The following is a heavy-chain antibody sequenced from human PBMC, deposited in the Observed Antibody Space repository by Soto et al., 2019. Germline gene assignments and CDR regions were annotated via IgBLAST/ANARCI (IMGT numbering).Heavy chain of an antibody. D-gene: IGHD3-10*01. Sequence: PGESLKISCQGSGYSFSSYWIGWVRQMPGKGLEWMGIIYPGDSDIKYSPSFQGQVTISADESNSTVYLQWSNLKASDTAMYYCARSNYRNWFYNRDVWGQGTTVTVSS. CDR3: ARSNYRNWFYNRDV. J-gene: IGHJ6*02. CDR2: IYPGDSDI. CDR1: GYSFSSYW. V-gene: IGHV5-51*01.